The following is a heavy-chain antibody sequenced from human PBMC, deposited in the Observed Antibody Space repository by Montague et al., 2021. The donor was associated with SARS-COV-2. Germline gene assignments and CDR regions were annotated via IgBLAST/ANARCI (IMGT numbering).Heavy chain of an antibody. CDR1: GYSFSDNW. CDR3: ARHSVQQLVSDYDY. J-gene: IGHJ4*02. D-gene: IGHD1-1*01. Sequence: QSGAEVKKPGESLKISCKASGYSFSDNWIGWVRQMPGKGLEWMGIIYPGDSDTRYSPSFQGQVTISADKSITTAYLQWRSLKASDTAIYYCARHSVQQLVSDYDYWGQGTLVTVSS. CDR2: IYPGDSDT. V-gene: IGHV5-51*01.